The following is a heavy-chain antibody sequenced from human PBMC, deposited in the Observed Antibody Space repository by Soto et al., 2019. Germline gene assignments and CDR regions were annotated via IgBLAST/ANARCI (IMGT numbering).Heavy chain of an antibody. CDR3: ALTRRSSLLEVAGPGFEY. V-gene: IGHV3-30*03. CDR1: GFNFGVFG. D-gene: IGHD6-19*01. CDR2: LSYEGSEE. J-gene: IGHJ4*02. Sequence: GSLNLSCSASGFNFGVFGMHWVRQAPGKGLEWLSVLSYEGSEEYYADSVRGRFTISRDNSKNTLFLQMDSLRVDDTGVYYCALTRRSSLLEVAGPGFEYWGQGTLVTVSS.